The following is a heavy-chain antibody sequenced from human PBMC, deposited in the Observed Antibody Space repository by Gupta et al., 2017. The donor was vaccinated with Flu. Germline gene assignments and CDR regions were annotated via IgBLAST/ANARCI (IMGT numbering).Heavy chain of an antibody. J-gene: IGHJ4*02. CDR2: IKSKTDGGTT. V-gene: IGHV3-15*01. Sequence: EVQLVESGGGLVKPGGSLRLSCAASGFTFSNAWMSWVRQAPGKGLEWVGRIKSKTDGGTTDYAAPVKGRFTISRDDSKNTLYLQMNSLKTEDTAVYYCTTAHPDYGDYVRGDDYWGQGTLVTVSS. D-gene: IGHD4-17*01. CDR1: GFTFSNAW. CDR3: TTAHPDYGDYVRGDDY.